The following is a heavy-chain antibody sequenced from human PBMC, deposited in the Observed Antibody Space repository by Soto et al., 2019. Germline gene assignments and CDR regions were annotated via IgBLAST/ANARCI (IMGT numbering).Heavy chain of an antibody. J-gene: IGHJ5*02. CDR1: GGSISSYY. D-gene: IGHD6-13*01. Sequence: SETLSLTCTVSGGSISSYYWSWIRQPPGKGLEWIGYIYYSGSTNCNPSLKSRVTISVDTSKNQFSLKLSSVTAADTAVYYCAREIAPSRNWFDPWGQGTLVTVSS. V-gene: IGHV4-59*01. CDR2: IYYSGST. CDR3: AREIAPSRNWFDP.